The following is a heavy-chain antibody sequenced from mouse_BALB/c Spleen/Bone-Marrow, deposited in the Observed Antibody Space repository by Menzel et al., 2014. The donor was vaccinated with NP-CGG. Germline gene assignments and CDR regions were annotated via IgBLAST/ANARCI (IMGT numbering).Heavy chain of an antibody. D-gene: IGHD4-1*02. V-gene: IGHV5-6*01. CDR2: IDNGGTYT. Sequence: VQLQQSGGDLVKPGGSLKLSCAASGFTFSSYGMSWVRQTPDKRLEWVATIDNGGTYTYYPDSVKGRFTISIDNAKNTLYLQMSSLKSEDTAMYYCALNWDSAYWGQGTLVTVSA. CDR3: ALNWDSAY. J-gene: IGHJ3*01. CDR1: GFTFSSYG.